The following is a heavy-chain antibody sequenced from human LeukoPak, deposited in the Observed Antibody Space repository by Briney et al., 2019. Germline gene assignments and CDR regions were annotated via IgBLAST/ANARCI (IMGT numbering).Heavy chain of an antibody. V-gene: IGHV3-23*01. Sequence: GGSLRLSCAASGFTFSSYAMSWVRQAPGKGLEWFSAISGSGGSTYYADSVKGRFTISRDNSKNTLYLQMNSLRAEDTAVYYCAKALTIFGVAPFDYWGQGTLVTVSS. CDR3: AKALTIFGVAPFDY. J-gene: IGHJ4*02. CDR2: ISGSGGST. CDR1: GFTFSSYA. D-gene: IGHD3-3*01.